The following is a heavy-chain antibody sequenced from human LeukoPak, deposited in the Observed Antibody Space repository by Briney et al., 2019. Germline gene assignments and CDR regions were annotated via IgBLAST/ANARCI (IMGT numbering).Heavy chain of an antibody. CDR2: IIPIFGTA. Sequence: SVKVSCKASGGTFSSYAISWVRQAPGQGLEWMGGIIPIFGTASYAQKFQGRVTITADESTSTAYMELSSLRSEDTAVYYCATDLDGTTGTYYFDYWGQGTLVTVSS. D-gene: IGHD1-1*01. CDR1: GGTFSSYA. J-gene: IGHJ4*02. V-gene: IGHV1-69*13. CDR3: ATDLDGTTGTYYFDY.